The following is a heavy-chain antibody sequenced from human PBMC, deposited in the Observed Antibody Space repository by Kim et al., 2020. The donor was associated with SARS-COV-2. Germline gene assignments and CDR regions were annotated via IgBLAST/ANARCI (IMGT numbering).Heavy chain of an antibody. V-gene: IGHV1-69*13. D-gene: IGHD2-15*01. Sequence: SVKVSCKASGGTFSSYAISWVRQAPGQGLEWMGGIIPIFGTANYAQKFQGRVTITADESTSTAYMELSSLRSEDTAVYCCARDRGIVVVVAATDDAFDIWGQGTMVTVSS. J-gene: IGHJ3*02. CDR2: IIPIFGTA. CDR1: GGTFSSYA. CDR3: ARDRGIVVVVAATDDAFDI.